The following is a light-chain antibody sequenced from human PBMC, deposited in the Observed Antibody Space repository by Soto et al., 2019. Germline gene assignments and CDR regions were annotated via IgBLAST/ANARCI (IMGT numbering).Light chain of an antibody. V-gene: IGKV3-11*01. CDR2: DAS. J-gene: IGKJ1*01. CDR3: QLYGSSRWT. CDR1: QSVSSY. Sequence: EIVLTQSPVTLSLSPGERATLSCRASQSVSSYLAWYQQKPGQAPRLLIYDASNRATGIPARFSGGGSGTDFTLTINRVEPEDFAVYFCQLYGSSRWTFGQGTKVDIK.